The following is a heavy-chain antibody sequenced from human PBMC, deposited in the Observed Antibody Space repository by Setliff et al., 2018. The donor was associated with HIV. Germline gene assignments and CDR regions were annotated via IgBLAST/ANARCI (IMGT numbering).Heavy chain of an antibody. CDR1: GFIFSNFA. CDR3: VKDSRGWDSRDTFDY. D-gene: IGHD1-26*01. Sequence: PGESLKISCSASGFIFSNFAIHWFRQAPGKGLEYVAVISGDGRNTYYAESMRGRFSISRDNSKNTLFLQMSSLRPEDTAIYYCVKDSRGWDSRDTFDYWGQGTLVTVS. J-gene: IGHJ4*02. V-gene: IGHV3-64D*06. CDR2: ISGDGRNT.